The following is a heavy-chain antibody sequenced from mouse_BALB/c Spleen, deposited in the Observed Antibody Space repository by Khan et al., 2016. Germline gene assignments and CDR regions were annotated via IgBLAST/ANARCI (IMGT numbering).Heavy chain of an antibody. CDR2: IRLKSDDYVT. D-gene: IGHD1-2*01. V-gene: IGHV6-3*01. CDR3: GIRL. CDR1: GFTFSNYW. J-gene: IGHJ2*01. Sequence: EVQLQESGGGLVKPGGSMKLSCVASGFTFSNYWMNWVRQSPEKGLEWVAEIRLKSDDYVTHYAESVKGRFTISRDDSKISVYLQINILMAEYTGIYYCGIRLWGQGTTLTVSS.